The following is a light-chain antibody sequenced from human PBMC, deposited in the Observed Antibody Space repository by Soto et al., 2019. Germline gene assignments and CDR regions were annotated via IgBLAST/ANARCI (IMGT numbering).Light chain of an antibody. J-gene: IGKJ4*01. CDR3: QQDYNLPALN. Sequence: PGERVTLSCRASQSVSSSYLTWYQQKPGQAPRLLIYGASTRATSIPARFSGSGSGTDFTLTISSLQPEDFAVYYCQQDYNLPALNCGGGNTGAIK. CDR2: GAS. CDR1: QSVSSSY. V-gene: IGKV3D-7*01.